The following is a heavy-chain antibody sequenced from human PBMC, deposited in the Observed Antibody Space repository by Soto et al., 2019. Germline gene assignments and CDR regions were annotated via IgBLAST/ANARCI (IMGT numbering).Heavy chain of an antibody. D-gene: IGHD6-13*01. J-gene: IGHJ3*02. Sequence: ASVKVSSEASGYTFTSYDVNWVRQATGQGLEWMGWMNPNSGNTGYAQKFQGRVTMTRNTSISTAYMELSSLRSEDTAVYYCARTGYSRIGSAFDIWGQGTMVTVSS. CDR2: MNPNSGNT. CDR3: ARTGYSRIGSAFDI. CDR1: GYTFTSYD. V-gene: IGHV1-8*01.